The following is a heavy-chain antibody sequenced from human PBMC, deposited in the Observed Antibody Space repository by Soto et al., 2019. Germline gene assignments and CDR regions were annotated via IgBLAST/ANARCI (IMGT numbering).Heavy chain of an antibody. CDR3: TRDSYDIFRPNWFDP. Sequence: PGGSLRLSCTASGFTFGDYAMSWFRQAPGKGLEWVGFIRSKAYGGTTEYAASVKGRFTISRDDSKSIAYLQMNSLKTEDTAVYYCTRDSYDIFRPNWFDPWGQGTLVTVSS. CDR2: IRSKAYGGTT. D-gene: IGHD3-9*01. V-gene: IGHV3-49*03. CDR1: GFTFGDYA. J-gene: IGHJ5*02.